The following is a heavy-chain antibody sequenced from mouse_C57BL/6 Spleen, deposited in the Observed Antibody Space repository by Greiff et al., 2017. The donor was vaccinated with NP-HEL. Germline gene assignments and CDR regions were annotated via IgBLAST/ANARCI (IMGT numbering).Heavy chain of an antibody. CDR1: GFTFSDYG. V-gene: IGHV5-17*01. Sequence: EVHLVESGGGLVKPGGSLKLSCAASGFTFSDYGMHWVRQAPEKGLEWVAYISSGSSTIYYADTVKGRFTISRDNAKNTLFLQMTSLRSEDAAMYYCARHYYGSRGYFDDWGQGTTLTVSS. CDR2: ISSGSSTI. CDR3: ARHYYGSRGYFDD. J-gene: IGHJ2*01. D-gene: IGHD1-1*01.